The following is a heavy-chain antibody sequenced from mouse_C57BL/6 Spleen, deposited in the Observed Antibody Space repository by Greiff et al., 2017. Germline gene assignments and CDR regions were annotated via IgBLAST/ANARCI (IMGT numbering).Heavy chain of an antibody. CDR2: IWRGGST. D-gene: IGHD1-1*01. CDR1: GFSLTSYG. V-gene: IGHV2-5*01. J-gene: IGHJ4*01. CDR3: AKKSGSSLYAMDY. Sequence: VQLQQSGPGLVQPSQSLSITCTVSGFSLTSYGVHWVRQSPGKGLEWLGVIWRGGSTDYNAAFMSRLSITKDNSKSQVFFKMNSLQADDTSIYYCAKKSGSSLYAMDYWGQGTSVTVSS.